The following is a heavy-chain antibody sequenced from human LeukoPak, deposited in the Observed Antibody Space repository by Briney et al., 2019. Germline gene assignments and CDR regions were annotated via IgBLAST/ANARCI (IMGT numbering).Heavy chain of an antibody. V-gene: IGHV3-23*01. J-gene: IGHJ6*03. CDR3: AKPYYYDSSGYYRGRDYYYYYYMDV. CDR2: ISSISSGST. Sequence: GGSLRLSCAASGFTFSSYSMNWVRQAPGKGLEWVSYISSISSGSTYYADSVKGRFTISRDNSKNTLYLQMNSLRAEDTAVYYCAKPYYYDSSGYYRGRDYYYYYYMDVWGKGTTVTVSS. D-gene: IGHD3-22*01. CDR1: GFTFSSYS.